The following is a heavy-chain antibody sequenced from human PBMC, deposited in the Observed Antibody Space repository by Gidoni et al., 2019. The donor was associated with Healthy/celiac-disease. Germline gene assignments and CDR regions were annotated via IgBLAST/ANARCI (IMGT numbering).Heavy chain of an antibody. J-gene: IGHJ6*03. Sequence: QVQLQQWGAGLLKPSETLSLTCAVYGGSFSGYYWSWIRQPPGKGLEWIGEINHSGSTNYNPSLKSRVTISVDTSKNQFSLKLSSVTAADTAVYYWARGRGNIAARRHYYYYYMDVWGKGTTVTVSS. CDR1: GGSFSGYY. D-gene: IGHD6-6*01. CDR3: ARGRGNIAARRHYYYYYMDV. CDR2: INHSGST. V-gene: IGHV4-34*01.